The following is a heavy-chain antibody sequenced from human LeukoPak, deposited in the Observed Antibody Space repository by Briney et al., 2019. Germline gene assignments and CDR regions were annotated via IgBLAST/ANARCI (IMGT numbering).Heavy chain of an antibody. Sequence: PGGSLRLSCAASGFTFSNAWMSWVRQAPGKGLEWVGRIKSKTDGGTTDYAAPVKGRFTISRDDSKNTLYLQMNSLKTEDTAVYYCTTDYPYYCNSTTCYASEYFQHWGQGTLVPVSS. D-gene: IGHD2-2*01. J-gene: IGHJ1*01. CDR3: TTDYPYYCNSTTCYASEYFQH. CDR1: GFTFSNAW. CDR2: IKSKTDGGTT. V-gene: IGHV3-15*01.